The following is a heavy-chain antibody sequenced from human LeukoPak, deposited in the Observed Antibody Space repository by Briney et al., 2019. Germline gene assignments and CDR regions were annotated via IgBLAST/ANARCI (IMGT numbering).Heavy chain of an antibody. CDR1: GDSVSSNSAA. CDR3: ARDFQSRSWRDGYNFDY. J-gene: IGHJ4*02. CDR2: TYYRSKWYN. D-gene: IGHD5-24*01. V-gene: IGHV6-1*01. Sequence: SQTLSLTCAISGDSVSSNSAAWNWIRQSPSRGLEWLGRTYYRSKWYNDYAVSVKSRITINPDTSKNQFSLQLNSVTPEDTAVYYCARDFQSRSWRDGYNFDYWGQGTLVTVSS.